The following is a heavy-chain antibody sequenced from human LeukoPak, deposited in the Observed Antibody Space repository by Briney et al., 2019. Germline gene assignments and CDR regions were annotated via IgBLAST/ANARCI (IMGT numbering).Heavy chain of an antibody. V-gene: IGHV4-39*01. CDR2: IYYSGST. J-gene: IGHJ5*02. CDR3: ARHWRRSALGYCSSTSCYLGNWFDP. D-gene: IGHD2-2*01. Sequence: PSETLSLTCTVSGDSVSSGNYYWAWIRQPPGKGLEWIGNIYYSGSTYYNPSLKSRLTISVDTSKNQFSLKLSSVTAADTAVYYCARHWRRSALGYCSSTSCYLGNWFDPWGQGTLVTVSS. CDR1: GDSVSSGNYY.